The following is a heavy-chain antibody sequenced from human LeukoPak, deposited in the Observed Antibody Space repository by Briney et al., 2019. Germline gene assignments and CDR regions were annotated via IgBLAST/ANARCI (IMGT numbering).Heavy chain of an antibody. CDR1: GYTFTSYG. Sequence: ASVKVSCKASGYTFTSYGINWVRQATGQGLEWMGWMNPNRGNTGYAQKFQGRVTITRNTSISTAYMELSSLRSEDTAVYYRARTERGRYCSSTSCYTGYYYYMDVWGQGTPVTVSS. CDR2: MNPNRGNT. D-gene: IGHD2-2*02. J-gene: IGHJ6*03. CDR3: ARTERGRYCSSTSCYTGYYYYMDV. V-gene: IGHV1-8*03.